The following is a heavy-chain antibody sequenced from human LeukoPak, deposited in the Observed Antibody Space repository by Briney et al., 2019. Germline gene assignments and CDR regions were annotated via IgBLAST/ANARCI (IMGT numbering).Heavy chain of an antibody. CDR1: GGSVSNYY. D-gene: IGHD7-27*01. CDR2: IYYTET. J-gene: IGHJ4*02. Sequence: KSSETLSLTCTVSGGSVSNYYWSWIRQSPGKGLERIGYIYYTETSYNPSLKSRVTISADTSKNQFSLKLYSVTAADTAVYYCATRKLGNDYWGQGTLVTVSS. V-gene: IGHV4-59*02. CDR3: ATRKLGNDY.